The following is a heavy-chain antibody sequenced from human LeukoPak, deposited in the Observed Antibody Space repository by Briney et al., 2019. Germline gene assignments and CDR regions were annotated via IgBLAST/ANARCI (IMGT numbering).Heavy chain of an antibody. CDR1: GGSISSYS. CDR3: ARSWGPYMSNDY. D-gene: IGHD3-16*01. Sequence: SETLSLTCTVSGGSISSYSWSWIRQPPGKGLEWIGYVYYSGSTDYNPSFKSRVTISVDTSKDQFSLNLTSVAAADTAVYYCARSWGPYMSNDYWGQGTLVTVSS. CDR2: VYYSGST. J-gene: IGHJ4*02. V-gene: IGHV4-59*01.